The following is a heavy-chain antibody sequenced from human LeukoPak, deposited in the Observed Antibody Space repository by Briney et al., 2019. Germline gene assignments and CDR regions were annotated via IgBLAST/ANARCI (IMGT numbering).Heavy chain of an antibody. D-gene: IGHD3-10*01. CDR3: ARGAGTGSYYDY. CDR2: INSDGSST. CDR1: GFSFSIYW. Sequence: TAGSLRLSCAASGFSFSIYWMHWVRQAPGKGLVWVSRINSDGSSTSYAESVKGRFTISRDNAKKTVYLQISSLRAEDTAVYYCARGAGTGSYYDYWGQGTLVTVSS. J-gene: IGHJ4*02. V-gene: IGHV3-74*01.